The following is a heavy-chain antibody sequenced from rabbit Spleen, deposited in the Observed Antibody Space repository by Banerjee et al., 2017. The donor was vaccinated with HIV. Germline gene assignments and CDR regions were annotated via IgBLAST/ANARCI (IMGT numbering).Heavy chain of an antibody. CDR2: IDAGSSGST. V-gene: IGHV1S45*01. D-gene: IGHD7-1*01. CDR1: GFSFSSSYW. CDR3: ARRNDYNTGGTFSL. J-gene: IGHJ4*01. Sequence: VESGGGLVQPEGSLTLTCTASGFSFSSSYWICWVRQAPGKGLEWIACIDAGSSGSTYYASWAKGRFTISKTSSTTVTLQMTSLTAADTATYFCARRNDYNTGGTFSLWGPGTLVTVS.